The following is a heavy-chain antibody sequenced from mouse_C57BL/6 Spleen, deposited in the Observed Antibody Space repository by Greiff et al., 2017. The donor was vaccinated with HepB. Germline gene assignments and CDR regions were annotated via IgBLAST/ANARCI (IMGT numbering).Heavy chain of an antibody. J-gene: IGHJ2*01. V-gene: IGHV5-16*01. CDR3: ARGVYGYDYYFDY. D-gene: IGHD2-2*01. CDR1: GFTFSDYY. CDR2: INYDGSST. Sequence: EVQLVESEGGLVQPGSSMKLSCTASGFTFSDYYMAWVRQVPEKGLEWVANINYDGSSTYYLDSLKSRFIISRDNAKNILYLQMSSLKSEDTATYYCARGVYGYDYYFDYWGQGTTLTVSS.